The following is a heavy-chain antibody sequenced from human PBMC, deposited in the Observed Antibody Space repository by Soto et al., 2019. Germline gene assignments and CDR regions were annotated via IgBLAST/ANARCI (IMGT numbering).Heavy chain of an antibody. CDR3: ASGGGSRSDY. J-gene: IGHJ4*02. D-gene: IGHD2-15*01. CDR2: IRQDESER. V-gene: IGHV3-7*01. Sequence: EVQLVESGGGLVQPGGSLRLSCAASGFTFSNYWMTWVRQAPGKGLEWVANIRQDESERNNVDSVKGRFTISRDNAKNSVYLEMNSLRAEDTAVYYCASGGGSRSDYWGQGTLVTVSS. CDR1: GFTFSNYW.